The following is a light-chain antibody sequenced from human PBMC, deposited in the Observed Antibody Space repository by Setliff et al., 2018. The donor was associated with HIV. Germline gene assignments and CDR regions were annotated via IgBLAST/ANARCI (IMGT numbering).Light chain of an antibody. CDR3: ATSDDSLSAVV. J-gene: IGLJ2*01. CDR1: TSNIGSNY. V-gene: IGLV1-47*01. CDR2: ENS. Sequence: QSVLTQPPSASGTPGQRVTISCSGSTSNIGSNYVYWYQQFPGTAPKLIIYENSQRPSGVPDRFSGSESGASASLAISGLRSEDEADYYCATSDDSLSAVVFGGGTK.